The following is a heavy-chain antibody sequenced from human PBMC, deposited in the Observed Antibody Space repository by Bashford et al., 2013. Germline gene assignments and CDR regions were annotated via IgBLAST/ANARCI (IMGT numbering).Heavy chain of an antibody. CDR3: ARNCSSPFCPNARAFDI. CDR2: IYYSGST. Sequence: SETLSLTCTVSGGSVSSTIHYWAWIRQPPGKGLEWIGSIYYSGSTHYNPSLKSRISISIDTSKDQFSLNLVSVTAADTAVYYCARNCSSPFCPNARAFDIWGQGTMVTVSS. V-gene: IGHV4-39*01. D-gene: IGHD2-2*01. CDR1: GGSVSSTIHY. J-gene: IGHJ3*02.